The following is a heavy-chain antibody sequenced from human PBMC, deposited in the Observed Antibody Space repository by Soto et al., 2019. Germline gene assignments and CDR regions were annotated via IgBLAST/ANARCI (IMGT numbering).Heavy chain of an antibody. J-gene: IGHJ4*01. CDR3: ARGEKQRGRSFDH. D-gene: IGHD3-16*01. CDR2: TYYRSKWYY. V-gene: IGHV6-1*01. CDR1: GDSASSITAG. Sequence: PSQTLSLTCAITGDSASSITAGWSWVRQPPSRGLEWLGRTYYRSKWYYEYAVSVGGRITINPDTSKNQYSLQLNSVTPEDTPVYFDARGEKQRGRSFDHWGHGTLGTVCS.